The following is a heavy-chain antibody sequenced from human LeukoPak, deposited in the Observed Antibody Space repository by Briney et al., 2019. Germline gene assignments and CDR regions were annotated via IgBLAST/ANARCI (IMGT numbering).Heavy chain of an antibody. Sequence: PSETLPQTFTGSDGSILSYFWGWLRQPPGKGLEWIGYMSYSGSTNYNPSLKSRVTISVDTSKNQFSLKLSSVTAADTAVYYCARHWVSGGAFDYWAQGTLVTVSS. CDR3: ARHWVSGGAFDY. D-gene: IGHD6-13*01. J-gene: IGHJ4*02. CDR2: MSYSGST. CDR1: DGSILSYF. V-gene: IGHV4-59*08.